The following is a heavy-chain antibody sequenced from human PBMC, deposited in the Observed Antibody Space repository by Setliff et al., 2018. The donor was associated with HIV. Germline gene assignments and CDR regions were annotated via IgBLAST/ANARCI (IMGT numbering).Heavy chain of an antibody. D-gene: IGHD6-13*01. Sequence: SETLSLTCTVSGGSISSHYWNWIRQSPGKGLEWIGYIYSSGSTNYKSSLKSRVTISVDTSKNQFSLKLSSVTAADTAVYHCARQNIAAYWFDPWGQGTLVTVSS. J-gene: IGHJ5*02. CDR2: IYSSGST. CDR3: ARQNIAAYWFDP. CDR1: GGSISSHY. V-gene: IGHV4-59*11.